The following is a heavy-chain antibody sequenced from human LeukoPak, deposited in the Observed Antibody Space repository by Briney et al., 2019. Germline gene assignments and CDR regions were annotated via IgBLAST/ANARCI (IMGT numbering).Heavy chain of an antibody. V-gene: IGHV1-2*02. J-gene: IGHJ4*02. CDR1: GYTFTGYY. Sequence: ASVKVSCKASGYTFTGYYMHWVRQAPGQGLEWMGWINPNSGGTNYAQKFQGRVTMTRDTCISTAYMELSRLRSVDTAVYYCARGLFVVVPAAGSDYWGQGTLVTVSS. D-gene: IGHD2-2*01. CDR3: ARGLFVVVPAAGSDY. CDR2: INPNSGGT.